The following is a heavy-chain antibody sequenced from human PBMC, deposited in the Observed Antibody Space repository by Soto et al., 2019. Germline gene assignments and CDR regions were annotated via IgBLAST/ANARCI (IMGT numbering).Heavy chain of an antibody. CDR1: GFIFSNCW. D-gene: IGHD3-22*01. V-gene: IGHV3-74*01. J-gene: IGHJ6*02. Sequence: PGGSLRLSCVASGFIFSNCWMYWVRQAPGMGLVWVSHINSDGSYTTYADSVKGRFTISRDNAKNTLYLQMNGLRAEDTAVYYCVRAIGHYGMDVWGRGTTVTVSS. CDR2: INSDGSYT. CDR3: VRAIGHYGMDV.